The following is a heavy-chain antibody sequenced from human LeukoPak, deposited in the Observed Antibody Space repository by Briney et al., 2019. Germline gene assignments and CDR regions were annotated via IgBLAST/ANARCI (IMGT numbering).Heavy chain of an antibody. D-gene: IGHD6-13*01. Sequence: GGSLRLSCAASGFTFSYYSMNWVRQAPGRGLEWGSCISSSRSLIFYSDSVRGRFTISRDNAKNLLYLHMNSLRVEDTAVYYCAKVDRGDYSSSPVPYYNYYMNVWGKGTTVTVSS. CDR3: AKVDRGDYSSSPVPYYNYYMNV. CDR1: GFTFSYYS. V-gene: IGHV3-21*01. CDR2: ISSSRSLI. J-gene: IGHJ6*03.